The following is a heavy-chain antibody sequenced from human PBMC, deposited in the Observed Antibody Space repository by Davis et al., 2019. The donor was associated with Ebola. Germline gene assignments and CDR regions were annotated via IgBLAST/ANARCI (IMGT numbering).Heavy chain of an antibody. D-gene: IGHD6-19*01. CDR1: GFTFSSYS. CDR2: ISSSSSYI. CDR3: ARVIHHIAVAGWRTYYFDY. J-gene: IGHJ4*02. Sequence: GESLKISCAASGFTFSSYSMNWVRQAPGKGLEWVSPISSSSSYIYYADSVKGRFTISRDNAKNSLYLQMNSLRAEDTAVYYCARVIHHIAVAGWRTYYFDYWGQGTLVTVSS. V-gene: IGHV3-21*01.